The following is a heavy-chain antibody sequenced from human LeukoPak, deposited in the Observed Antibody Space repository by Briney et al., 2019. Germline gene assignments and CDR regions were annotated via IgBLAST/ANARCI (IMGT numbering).Heavy chain of an antibody. CDR3: ARGLSGHYYYYYMDV. CDR1: GGTFSSYD. Sequence: ASVKVSCKACGGTFSSYDISWVRQAPGQGLEGRGEIIPKWGKTNYAQKLQRRDTINRDESTSTAYIELSSLRSHDTAVYYCARGLSGHYYYYYMDVWGKGTTVTVSS. J-gene: IGHJ6*03. CDR2: IIPKWGKT. D-gene: IGHD3-3*01. V-gene: IGHV1-69*05.